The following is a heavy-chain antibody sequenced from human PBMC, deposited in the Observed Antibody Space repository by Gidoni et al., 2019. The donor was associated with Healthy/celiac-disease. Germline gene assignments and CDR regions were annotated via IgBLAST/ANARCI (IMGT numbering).Heavy chain of an antibody. J-gene: IGHJ4*02. V-gene: IGHV3-30-3*01. CDR2: ISYDGSNK. CDR1: VFTFSRYA. D-gene: IGHD5-18*01. Sequence: QVQLVESGGGVVKPGRSLSLSCSASVFTFSRYAMNWVRQAPGKGLEWVAVISYDGSNKYDADSVKGRFTISRDNSKNTLYLQMNSLRAEDTAVYYCARVTAMATFDYWGQGTLVTVSS. CDR3: ARVTAMATFDY.